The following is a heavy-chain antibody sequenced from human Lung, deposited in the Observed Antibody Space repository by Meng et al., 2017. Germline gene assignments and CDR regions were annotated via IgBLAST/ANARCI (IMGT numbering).Heavy chain of an antibody. CDR1: GFSLSTSGVG. CDR3: AHIVLYDSYDY. CDR2: IYWDDDK. J-gene: IGHJ4*02. V-gene: IGHV2-5*02. Sequence: QITLKEFGPTLVKPTQTPPLTCTFSGFSLSTSGVGVGWIRQPPGKALEWLALIYWDDDKRYSPSQKSRLTITKDTSKNQVVLTMTNMDPVDTATYYCAHIVLYDSYDYWGQGTLVTVSS. D-gene: IGHD3-22*01.